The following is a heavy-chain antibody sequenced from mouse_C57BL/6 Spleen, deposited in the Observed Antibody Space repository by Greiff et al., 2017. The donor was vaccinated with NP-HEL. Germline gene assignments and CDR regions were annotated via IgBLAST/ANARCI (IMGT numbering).Heavy chain of an antibody. J-gene: IGHJ4*01. V-gene: IGHV1-81*01. CDR3: ARSSNYDYYAMDY. D-gene: IGHD2-5*01. CDR2: IYPRSGNT. Sequence: QVQLKESGAELARPGASVKLSCKASGYTFTSYGISWVKQRTGQGLEWIGEIYPRSGNTYYNEKFKGKATLTADKSSSTAYMELRSLTSEDSAVYFCARSSNYDYYAMDYWGQGTSVTVSS. CDR1: GYTFTSYG.